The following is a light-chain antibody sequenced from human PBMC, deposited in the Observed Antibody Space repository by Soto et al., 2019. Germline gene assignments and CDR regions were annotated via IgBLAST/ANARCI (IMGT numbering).Light chain of an antibody. V-gene: IGKV3-20*01. Sequence: EVALTQSPGTVYLSPEERATLSCRASQSVTSNYLAWYQQKPGQAPRLLIYAASSRATGIPDRFSGSGSGTDFTFSISRLESEDFAVYYCQYYGSSVALTFGQGTKVEIK. CDR1: QSVTSNY. CDR2: AAS. J-gene: IGKJ1*01. CDR3: QYYGSSVALT.